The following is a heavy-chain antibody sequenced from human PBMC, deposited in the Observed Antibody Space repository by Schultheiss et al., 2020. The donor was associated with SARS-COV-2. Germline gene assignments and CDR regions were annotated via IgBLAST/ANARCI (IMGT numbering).Heavy chain of an antibody. Sequence: GSLRLSCKGSGYSFTSYWIGWVRQMPGKGLEWMGIIYPGDSDTRYSPSFQGQVTISADKSISTAYLQWSSLKASDTAMYYCARAPLSIAARPAGMDVWGQGTTVTVSS. CDR1: GYSFTSYW. V-gene: IGHV5-51*01. CDR3: ARAPLSIAARPAGMDV. J-gene: IGHJ6*02. D-gene: IGHD6-6*01. CDR2: IYPGDSDT.